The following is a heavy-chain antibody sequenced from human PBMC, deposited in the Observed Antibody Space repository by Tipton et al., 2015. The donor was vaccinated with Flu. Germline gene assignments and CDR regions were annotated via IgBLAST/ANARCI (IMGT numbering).Heavy chain of an antibody. V-gene: IGHV4-31*03. J-gene: IGHJ5*02. CDR1: GGSISSGGAY. Sequence: TLSLTCTVSGGSISSGGAYWSWIRQHPGKGLEWIGCIYYSGSTYYNPPLNSRVSISVDTSKNQFSLNLNSVTAADTAVYYCARRDYSNYVSEPKNWFDPWGQGTLVTVSS. CDR3: ARRDYSNYVSEPKNWFDP. D-gene: IGHD4-11*01. CDR2: IYYSGST.